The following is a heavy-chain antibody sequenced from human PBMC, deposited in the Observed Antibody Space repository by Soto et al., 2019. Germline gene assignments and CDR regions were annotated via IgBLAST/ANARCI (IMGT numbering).Heavy chain of an antibody. CDR2: IYTSGST. CDR1: GGSISSYY. D-gene: IGHD6-19*01. Sequence: SETLSLTCTASGGSISSYYWSWIWQPAGKGLEWIGCIYTSGSTNYNPSLKSRVTMSVDTSKNQFSLKLSSVAAADTAVYYCARDYSSGWLHTHFDYWGQGTLVTVSS. CDR3: ARDYSSGWLHTHFDY. J-gene: IGHJ4*02. V-gene: IGHV4-4*07.